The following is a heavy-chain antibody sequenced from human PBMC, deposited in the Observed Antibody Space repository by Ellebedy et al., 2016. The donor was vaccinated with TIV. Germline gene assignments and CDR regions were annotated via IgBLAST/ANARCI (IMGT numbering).Heavy chain of an antibody. D-gene: IGHD3-3*01. J-gene: IGHJ6*03. Sequence: GESLKISCAASGFTFSSYNMNWVRQAPGKGLEWVSYITSSSSTIYYADSVKGRFTISRDNAKNSLYLQMNNLGAEDTALYYCAKVFGTVNYMDVWGKGTTVTVSS. CDR2: ITSSSSTI. CDR3: AKVFGTVNYMDV. CDR1: GFTFSSYN. V-gene: IGHV3-48*04.